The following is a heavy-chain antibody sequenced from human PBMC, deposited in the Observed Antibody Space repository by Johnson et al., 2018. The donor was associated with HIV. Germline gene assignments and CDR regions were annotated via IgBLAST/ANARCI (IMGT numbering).Heavy chain of an antibody. D-gene: IGHD2-2*01. V-gene: IGHV3-23*04. J-gene: IGHJ3*02. CDR2: ISGSGGST. CDR3: ARDRCSSTTCLDAFDI. Sequence: VQLVESGGGLVQPGGSLRLSCAASGFTFSSYAMSWVRQAPGKGLEWVSAISGSGGSTYYADSVKDRFTISRDNSKNTLYVEMNSLRVEDTALNYCARDRCSSTTCLDAFDIWGQGTMVTVSS. CDR1: GFTFSSYA.